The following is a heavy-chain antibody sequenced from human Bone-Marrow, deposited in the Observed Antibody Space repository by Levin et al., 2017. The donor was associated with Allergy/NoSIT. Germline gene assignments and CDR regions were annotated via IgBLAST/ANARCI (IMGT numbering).Heavy chain of an antibody. CDR1: GFSLSSHGVG. CDR3: AHEVRWQQIDS. CDR2: IYWSGDR. V-gene: IGHV2-5*01. Sequence: SGPTLVKPTQTLTLTCTFSGFSLSSHGVGVGWIRQPPGKALEWLALIYWSGDRRYNPSLKSRLTITKVASTHQVVLIMTDVDPLDTATYICAHEVRWQQIDSWGQGTLVTVTS. J-gene: IGHJ4*02. D-gene: IGHD5-24*01.